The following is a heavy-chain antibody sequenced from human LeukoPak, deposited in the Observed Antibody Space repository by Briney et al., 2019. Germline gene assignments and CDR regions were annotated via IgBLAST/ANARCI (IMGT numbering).Heavy chain of an antibody. CDR3: AKDRHVVVPAANFFDY. J-gene: IGHJ4*02. CDR1: GFTFSSYG. D-gene: IGHD2-2*01. V-gene: IGHV3-30*02. Sequence: GGSLRLSCAASGFTFSSYGMHWVRQAPGKGLEWVAFIRYDGSNKYYADSVKGRFTISRDNSKNTLYLQMNSLRAEDTAVYYCAKDRHVVVPAANFFDYWGQGTLVTVSS. CDR2: IRYDGSNK.